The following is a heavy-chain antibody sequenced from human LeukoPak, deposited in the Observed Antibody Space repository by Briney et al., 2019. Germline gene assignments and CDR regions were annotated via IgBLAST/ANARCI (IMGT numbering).Heavy chain of an antibody. CDR1: GFTFSGHW. Sequence: SGGSLRLSCTASGFTFSGHWMSWVRQAPGKGLEWVSAISGSGGSTYYADSVKGRFTISRDNSKNTLYLQMNSLRAEDTAVYYCAKSTVTTPYYYYGMDVWGQGTTVTVSS. V-gene: IGHV3-23*01. J-gene: IGHJ6*02. D-gene: IGHD4-17*01. CDR3: AKSTVTTPYYYYGMDV. CDR2: ISGSGGST.